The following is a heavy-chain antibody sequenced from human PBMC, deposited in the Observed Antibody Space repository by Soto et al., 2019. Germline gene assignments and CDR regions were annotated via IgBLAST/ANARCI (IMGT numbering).Heavy chain of an antibody. CDR1: GGTFSNYP. J-gene: IGHJ4*02. Sequence: QVQLVQSGAEVKQPGSSVRVSCKASGGTFSNYPFTWVRQAPGQGLEWMGGIIPIFGTVTYAQKFQGRVTISADESTSTTYMEMSRLTSEDTAIYYCARPRTVATTKGYDYWGQGTLVNVSS. V-gene: IGHV1-69*01. CDR2: IIPIFGTV. D-gene: IGHD1-1*01. CDR3: ARPRTVATTKGYDY.